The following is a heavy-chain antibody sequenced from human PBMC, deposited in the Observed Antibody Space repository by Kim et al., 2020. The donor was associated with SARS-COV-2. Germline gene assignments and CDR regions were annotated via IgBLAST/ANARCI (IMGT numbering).Heavy chain of an antibody. D-gene: IGHD3-3*01. Sequence: GGSLRLSCAASGFTFSSYGMHWVRQAPGKGLEWVAVISYDGSNKYYADSVKGRFTISRDNSKNTLYLQMNSLRAEDTAVYYCAKDQGGYYDFWSGYILSEYYYYYGMDVWGQGTTVTVSS. CDR3: AKDQGGYYDFWSGYILSEYYYYYGMDV. J-gene: IGHJ6*02. CDR2: ISYDGSNK. V-gene: IGHV3-30*18. CDR1: GFTFSSYG.